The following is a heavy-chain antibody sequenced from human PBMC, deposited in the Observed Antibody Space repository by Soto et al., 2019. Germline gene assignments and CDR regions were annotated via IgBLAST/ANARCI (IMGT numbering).Heavy chain of an antibody. Sequence: GGSLRLSCAASGFTFSSYGMHWVRQAPGKGLEWVAVIWYDGSNKYYADSVKGRFTISRDNSKNTLYLQMNSLRAEDTAVYYCARDNFKIDRLFDYWGQGTLVTVSS. CDR1: GFTFSSYG. D-gene: IGHD1-20*01. CDR2: IWYDGSNK. J-gene: IGHJ4*02. V-gene: IGHV3-33*01. CDR3: ARDNFKIDRLFDY.